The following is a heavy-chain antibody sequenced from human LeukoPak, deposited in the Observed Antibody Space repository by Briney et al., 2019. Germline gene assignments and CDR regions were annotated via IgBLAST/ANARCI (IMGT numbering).Heavy chain of an antibody. V-gene: IGHV1-69*05. CDR3: ARESIGSGSRYYFDY. Sequence: GAPVKVSCKASGGTFSSYAISWVRQAPGQGLEWMGRIIPIFGTANYAQKFQGRVTITTDESTSTAYMELSSLRSEDTAVYYCARESIGSGSRYYFDYWGQGTLVTVSS. CDR2: IIPIFGTA. D-gene: IGHD3-22*01. J-gene: IGHJ4*02. CDR1: GGTFSSYA.